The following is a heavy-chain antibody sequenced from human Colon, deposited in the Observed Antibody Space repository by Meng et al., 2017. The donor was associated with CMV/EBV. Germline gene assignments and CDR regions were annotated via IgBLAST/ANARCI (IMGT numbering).Heavy chain of an antibody. D-gene: IGHD5-18*01. CDR1: FSLITYW. Sequence: FSLITYWMHWFSQAPGKGLVWVSRINSDGSTTNYADSVKGRFTISRDNAKNTLYLQMNSLRAEDTAVYYCARGKFQSVGIVYSYFDPWGQGALVTVSS. CDR3: ARGKFQSVGIVYSYFDP. V-gene: IGHV3-74*01. CDR2: INSDGSTT. J-gene: IGHJ5*02.